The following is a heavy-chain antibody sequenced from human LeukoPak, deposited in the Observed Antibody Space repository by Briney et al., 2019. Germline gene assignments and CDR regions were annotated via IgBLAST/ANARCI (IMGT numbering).Heavy chain of an antibody. CDR2: ISYDGSNE. Sequence: AGGSLRLSCAASGFTFSSYVMHWVRQAPGKGLEWVAIISYDGSNEYYADSVKGRFTISRDNSKNTLYLQMNSLRAEDTAVYYCARGGAAVLDDYFDYWGQGTLVTVSS. CDR3: ARGGAAVLDDYFDY. CDR1: GFTFSSYV. D-gene: IGHD6-13*01. V-gene: IGHV3-30*04. J-gene: IGHJ4*02.